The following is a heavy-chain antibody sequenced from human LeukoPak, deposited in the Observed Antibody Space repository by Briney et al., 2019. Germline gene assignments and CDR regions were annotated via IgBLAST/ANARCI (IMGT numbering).Heavy chain of an antibody. Sequence: GGSLRLSCAASGFTLTNYWMSWVRQAPGKGLEWVSYISSSGSTIYYADSVKGRFTISRDNAKNSLYLQMNSLRAEDTAVYYCARGFGWLLVAYYYYGMDVWGQGTTVTVSS. D-gene: IGHD3-9*01. CDR2: ISSSGSTI. CDR1: GFTLTNYW. J-gene: IGHJ6*02. CDR3: ARGFGWLLVAYYYYGMDV. V-gene: IGHV3-11*01.